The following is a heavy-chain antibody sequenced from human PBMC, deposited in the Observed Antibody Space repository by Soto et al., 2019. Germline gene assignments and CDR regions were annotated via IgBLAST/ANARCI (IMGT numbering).Heavy chain of an antibody. J-gene: IGHJ4*02. V-gene: IGHV4-39*01. CDR1: GGSISSSSYY. Sequence: SETLSLTCTDSGGSISSSSYYWGWIRQHPGKGLEWIGSIYYSGSTYYNPSLKSRVTISVDTSKNQFSLKLSSVTAADTAVFYCASYYDFWSGYSTYFDYWGQGTLVTVSS. D-gene: IGHD3-3*01. CDR3: ASYYDFWSGYSTYFDY. CDR2: IYYSGST.